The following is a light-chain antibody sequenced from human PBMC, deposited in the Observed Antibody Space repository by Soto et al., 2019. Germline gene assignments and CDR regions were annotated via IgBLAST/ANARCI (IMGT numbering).Light chain of an antibody. J-gene: IGLJ1*01. V-gene: IGLV2-14*01. CDR2: DVS. Sequence: QSALTQPASVSGSPGQSITISCTGTSSDIGAYNYVSWYQQHPGKAPKLIIYDVSNRPSGVSNRFSGSKSDNTASLAISGFQPEDEADYYCCSYTSTYTRVFGTGTKVTVL. CDR1: SSDIGAYNY. CDR3: CSYTSTYTRV.